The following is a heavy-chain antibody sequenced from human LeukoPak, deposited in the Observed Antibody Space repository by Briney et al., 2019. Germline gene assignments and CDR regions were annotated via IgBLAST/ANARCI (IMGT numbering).Heavy chain of an antibody. D-gene: IGHD6-19*01. CDR2: IIPIFGTA. V-gene: IGHV1-69*05. CDR1: GGTFSSYA. CDR3: ARVPLELWLHDY. J-gene: IGHJ4*02. Sequence: SVKVSCXASGGTFSSYAISWVRQAPGQGLVWMGRIIPIFGTANYAQKFQGRVTITTDESTSTAYMELSSLRSEDTAVYYCARVPLELWLHDYWGQGTLVTVSS.